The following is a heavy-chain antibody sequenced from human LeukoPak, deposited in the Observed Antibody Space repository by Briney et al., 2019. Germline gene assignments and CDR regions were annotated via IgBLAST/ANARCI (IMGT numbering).Heavy chain of an antibody. D-gene: IGHD3-22*01. V-gene: IGHV4-61*02. J-gene: IGHJ4*02. CDR1: GNSISSGDYY. CDR3: ARASYSYDISGWVPFDY. CDR2: IYTSGST. Sequence: SETLSLTCTVYGNSISSGDYYWSWIRQPAGKGLEWIGRIYTSGSTTYNPSLKSRVTISGDTSENQFSLRLSSVTAADTAVYYCARASYSYDISGWVPFDYWGQGTLVTVSS.